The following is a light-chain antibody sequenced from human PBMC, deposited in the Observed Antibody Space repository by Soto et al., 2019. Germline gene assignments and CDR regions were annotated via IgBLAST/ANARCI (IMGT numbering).Light chain of an antibody. CDR2: DVS. CDR3: SSYTSSSTRV. J-gene: IGLJ1*01. CDR1: SSDVGGYNY. Sequence: QSALTQPASVSGSPGPSITISCTGASSDVGGYNYVSWYQQHPGKAPKLMSYDVSDRPAGVSNRFSGSKSGNTASLTISGRQAEDEADYYCSSYTSSSTRVFGTGTKLTVL. V-gene: IGLV2-14*01.